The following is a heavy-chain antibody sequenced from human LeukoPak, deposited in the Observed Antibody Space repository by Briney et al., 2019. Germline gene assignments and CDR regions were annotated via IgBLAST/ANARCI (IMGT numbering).Heavy chain of an antibody. D-gene: IGHD3-3*01. J-gene: IGHJ6*03. Sequence: ASVKVSCKASGYTFTSYGISWVRQAPGQGLEWMGRISAYNGNTNYAQKLQGRVTMTTDTSTSTAYMELRSLRSDDTAVYYCARRPLLRLRFLDSLRPYYYYYYYMDVWGKGTTVTVSS. V-gene: IGHV1-18*01. CDR3: ARRPLLRLRFLDSLRPYYYYYYYMDV. CDR2: ISAYNGNT. CDR1: GYTFTSYG.